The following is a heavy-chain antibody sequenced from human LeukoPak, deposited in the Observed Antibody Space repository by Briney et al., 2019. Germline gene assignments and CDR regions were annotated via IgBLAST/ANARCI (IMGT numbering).Heavy chain of an antibody. CDR1: GFSLSTSAVG. J-gene: IGHJ3*02. D-gene: IGHD2/OR15-2a*01. CDR3: AHKKNANEFDM. CDR2: FYRDDDN. V-gene: IGHV2-5*02. Sequence: SGPTLVKPTQTLTLTCTFSGFSLSTSAVGVGWIRQPQGKALEWLALFYRDDDNRYSPSLKSRLLLTKDNSKNRVVITMTNMDPVDTGTYYCAHKKNANEFDMWGQGTMVTVS.